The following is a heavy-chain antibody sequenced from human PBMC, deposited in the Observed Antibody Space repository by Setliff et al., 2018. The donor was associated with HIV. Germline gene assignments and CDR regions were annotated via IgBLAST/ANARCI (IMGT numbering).Heavy chain of an antibody. CDR1: GFTFSSYA. CDR3: ARWGSGSYERVFDY. V-gene: IGHV3-30*04. D-gene: IGHD1-26*01. CDR2: ISYDGSNK. J-gene: IGHJ4*02. Sequence: GGSLRLSCAASGFTFSSYAMHWVRQAPGKGLEWVAVISYDGSNKYYADSVKGRFTISRDNANNLVYLQMNSLRVGDTAVYFCARWGSGSYERVFDYWGQGMLVTVSS.